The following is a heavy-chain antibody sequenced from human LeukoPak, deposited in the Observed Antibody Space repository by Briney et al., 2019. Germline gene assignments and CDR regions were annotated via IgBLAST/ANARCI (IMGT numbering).Heavy chain of an antibody. CDR1: GFSFSGYW. Sequence: GGSLRLSCVASGFSFSGYWMTWVRQAPGKGLEWVANINHDGSEKYYLDSVRGRFTISRDNAKNSLYLQMNSLRAEDTSVYYCARLLAYGGGGEAFDYWGQGALVTVSS. CDR2: INHDGSEK. J-gene: IGHJ4*02. V-gene: IGHV3-7*01. D-gene: IGHD2-8*01. CDR3: ARLLAYGGGGEAFDY.